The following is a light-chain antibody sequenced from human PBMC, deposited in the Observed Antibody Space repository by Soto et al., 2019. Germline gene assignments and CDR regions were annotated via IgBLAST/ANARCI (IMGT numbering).Light chain of an antibody. V-gene: IGLV1-47*01. CDR2: RNN. Sequence: QSVLTQPPSASGTPGQRVTISCSGSSSNIGSNYVYWYQQLPGTAPKLLIYRNNQRPSGVPDRFSGSKSGTSASLAISGLRSEDEADYYCASYTTTNILLFGTATKLTVL. CDR3: ASYTTTNILL. J-gene: IGLJ1*01. CDR1: SSNIGSNY.